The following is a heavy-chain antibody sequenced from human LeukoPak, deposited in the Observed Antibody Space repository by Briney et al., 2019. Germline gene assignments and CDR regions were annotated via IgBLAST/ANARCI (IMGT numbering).Heavy chain of an antibody. CDR2: ISASGSAK. J-gene: IGHJ4*02. Sequence: GGSLRLSCAASGFTFSTHEMNWVRQSPGKGLEWVSYISASGSAKDYADSVKGRFTISRDNAKNSLYLQMQSLRAEDTAVYYCAKAWAAAGTLDHWGQGTLVTVSS. CDR1: GFTFSTHE. D-gene: IGHD6-13*01. V-gene: IGHV3-48*03. CDR3: AKAWAAAGTLDH.